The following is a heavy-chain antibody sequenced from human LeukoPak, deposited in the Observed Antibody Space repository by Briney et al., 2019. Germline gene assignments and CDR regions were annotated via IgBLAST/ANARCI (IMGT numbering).Heavy chain of an antibody. Sequence: ASVKVSCKASGYTFTSHDINWVRQAPGQGLEWMGWMNPNTGNTGYAQKFQGRVTMTRDTSIRTAYMELSSLRYEDTALYYCAVDHYGSGSYPDYWGQGTLVTVSS. CDR1: GYTFTSHD. D-gene: IGHD3-10*01. CDR2: MNPNTGNT. CDR3: AVDHYGSGSYPDY. V-gene: IGHV1-8*01. J-gene: IGHJ4*02.